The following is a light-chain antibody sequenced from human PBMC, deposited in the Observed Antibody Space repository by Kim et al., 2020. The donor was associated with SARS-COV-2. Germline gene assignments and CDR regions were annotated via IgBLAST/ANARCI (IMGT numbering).Light chain of an antibody. CDR2: GAS. V-gene: IGKV3-20*01. CDR3: RQYCSLPLT. J-gene: IGKJ4*01. CDR1: QTVNNDY. Sequence: EIVLTQSPGTLSLSPGERATLSCRASQTVNNDYLAWYQQKPGQAPRLLIYGASSRATGIPDRFSGSGSGTDFTLTISRLEPEDFAVYFCRQYCSLPLTFGGGTKVDIK.